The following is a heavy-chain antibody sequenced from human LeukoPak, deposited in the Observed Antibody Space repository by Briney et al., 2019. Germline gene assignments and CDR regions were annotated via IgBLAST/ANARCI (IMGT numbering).Heavy chain of an antibody. CDR2: ISAYNGNT. V-gene: IGHV1-18*01. J-gene: IGHJ4*02. Sequence: GASVKVSCKASGYTFTSYGISWGRQAPGQGVEWMGWISAYNGNTNYAQKLQGRVTISTDTSTSTAYMELRSLRSDDTAVYYCARDGSAGPHYFDYWGQGTLVTVSS. CDR3: ARDGSAGPHYFDY. CDR1: GYTFTSYG. D-gene: IGHD1-26*01.